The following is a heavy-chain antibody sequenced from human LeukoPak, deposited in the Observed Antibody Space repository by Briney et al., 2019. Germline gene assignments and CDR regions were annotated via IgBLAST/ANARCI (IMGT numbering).Heavy chain of an antibody. CDR1: GFTFSAYA. V-gene: IGHV3-30-3*01. J-gene: IGHJ4*02. Sequence: PGGSLRLSCAASGFTFSAYAMHWVRQAPGRGLEWVGIISYDGSNKYYADSVKGRFTISRDNSKKTLDLQMNSLRTEDTAVYYCASDLGIAAIGPPGVYWGQGTLVTVSS. CDR3: ASDLGIAAIGPPGVY. CDR2: ISYDGSNK. D-gene: IGHD6-13*01.